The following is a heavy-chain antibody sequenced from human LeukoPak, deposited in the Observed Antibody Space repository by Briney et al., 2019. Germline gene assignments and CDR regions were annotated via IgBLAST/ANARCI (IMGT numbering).Heavy chain of an antibody. CDR3: ASSKTYYYDSSGYYSPYYFDY. J-gene: IGHJ4*02. V-gene: IGHV5-51*01. CDR1: GYSFTSYW. CDR2: IYPGDSDT. D-gene: IGHD3-22*01. Sequence: KRGESLKISCKGSGYSFTSYWIGWVRQMPGKGLEWMGIIYPGDSDTRYSPSFQGQVTISADKSISTAYLQWSSLKASDTAMYYCASSKTYYYDSSGYYSPYYFDYWGQGTLVTVSS.